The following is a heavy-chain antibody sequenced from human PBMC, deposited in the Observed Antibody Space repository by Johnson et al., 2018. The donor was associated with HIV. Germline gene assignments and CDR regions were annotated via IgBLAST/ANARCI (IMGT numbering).Heavy chain of an antibody. CDR2: VSGSGTGT. Sequence: VQLVESGGGLVKPGGSLRLSCAASGFTFSSYAMSWVRQSPGKGLEWVSAVSGSGTGTYYADSVKGRVTISRDNSNNSLYLQMNSLRAEETAVYYCARDSGLGLDIWGQGTMVTVSS. CDR3: ARDSGLGLDI. D-gene: IGHD3-10*01. CDR1: GFTFSSYA. J-gene: IGHJ3*02. V-gene: IGHV3-23*04.